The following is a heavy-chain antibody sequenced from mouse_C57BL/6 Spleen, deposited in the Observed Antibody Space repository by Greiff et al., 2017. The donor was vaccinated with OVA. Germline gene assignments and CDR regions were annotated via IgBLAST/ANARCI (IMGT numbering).Heavy chain of an antibody. D-gene: IGHD6-1*01. CDR2: IGPGSGST. J-gene: IGHJ4*01. Sequence: QVQLQQSGAELVKPGASVKISCKASGYTFTDYYINWVKQRPGQGLEWIGKIGPGSGSTYYNEKFKGKATLTADKSSSTAYMQLSSLTSEDSAVSSGVRRGAGDPHYYAMDYWGQGTSVTVSS. CDR3: VRRGAGDPHYYAMDY. CDR1: GYTFTDYY. V-gene: IGHV1-77*01.